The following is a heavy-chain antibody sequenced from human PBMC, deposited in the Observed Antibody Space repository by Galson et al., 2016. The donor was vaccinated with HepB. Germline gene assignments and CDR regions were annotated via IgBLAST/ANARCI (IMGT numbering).Heavy chain of an antibody. CDR3: ATYLSGSWKPPPRH. Sequence: SLRLSCAASGFTFRDYGMTWVRQAPGKGLEVVSSISRSGDSTDYADSVKGRFTISRDNSKNTLSLQMNSLTADDTAIYYCATYLSGSWKPPPRHWGRGVLVTVSS. D-gene: IGHD3-10*01. V-gene: IGHV3-23*01. CDR2: ISRSGDST. J-gene: IGHJ4*02. CDR1: GFTFRDYG.